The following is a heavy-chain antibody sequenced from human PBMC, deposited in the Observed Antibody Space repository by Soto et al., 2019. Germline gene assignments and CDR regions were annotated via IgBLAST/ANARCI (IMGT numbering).Heavy chain of an antibody. V-gene: IGHV3-74*01. J-gene: IGHJ4*02. CDR1: GFTFSNYW. CDR3: ARGLYGAYGQDF. Sequence: EVQLVESGENLVQPGGSLRLSCAASGFTFSNYWIHWVRQAPGKGLVWVSRIKGDEITTNYADSVKGRFTIYRDNAKNTVFLQLHSLRAEDTALYYCARGLYGAYGQDFWGQGILVTVSS. CDR2: IKGDEITT. D-gene: IGHD4-17*01.